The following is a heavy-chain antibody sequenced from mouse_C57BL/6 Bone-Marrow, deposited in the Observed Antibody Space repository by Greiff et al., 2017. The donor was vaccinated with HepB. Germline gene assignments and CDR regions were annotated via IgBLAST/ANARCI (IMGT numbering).Heavy chain of an antibody. CDR3: ARTLYYYGSSAYYAMDY. D-gene: IGHD1-1*01. V-gene: IGHV1-81*01. Sequence: QVQLKQSGAELARPGASVKLSCKASGYTFTSYGISWVKQRTGQGLEWIGEIYPRSGNTYYNEKFKGKATLTADKSSSTAYMELRSLTSEDSAVYFCARTLYYYGSSAYYAMDYWGQGTSVTVSS. CDR2: IYPRSGNT. CDR1: GYTFTSYG. J-gene: IGHJ4*01.